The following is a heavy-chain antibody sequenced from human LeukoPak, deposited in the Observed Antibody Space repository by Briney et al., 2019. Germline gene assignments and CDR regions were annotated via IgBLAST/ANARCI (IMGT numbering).Heavy chain of an antibody. D-gene: IGHD1-26*01. Sequence: PGGSLRLSCAASGFTFSSYGMHWVRQAPGKGLEWVAVIWYDGSNKYYADSVKGRFTISRDNSKNTLYQQMNSLRAEDTAVYYCARDRGRGATLDYWGQGTLVTVSS. V-gene: IGHV3-33*01. CDR3: ARDRGRGATLDY. CDR2: IWYDGSNK. J-gene: IGHJ4*02. CDR1: GFTFSSYG.